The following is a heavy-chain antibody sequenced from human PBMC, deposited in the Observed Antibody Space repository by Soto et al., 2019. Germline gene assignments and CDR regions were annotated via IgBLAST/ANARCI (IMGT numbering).Heavy chain of an antibody. J-gene: IGHJ4*02. D-gene: IGHD4-17*01. V-gene: IGHV3-30*18. CDR3: AKDYYGDFTYFDY. CDR2: ISYDGSNK. CDR1: GFTFSSYG. Sequence: GGSLRLSCAASGFTFSSYGMHWVRQAPGKGLEWVAVISYDGSNKYYADSVKGPFTISRDNSKNTMYLQMNSLRAEDTAVYYCAKDYYGDFTYFDYWGQGTLVTVSS.